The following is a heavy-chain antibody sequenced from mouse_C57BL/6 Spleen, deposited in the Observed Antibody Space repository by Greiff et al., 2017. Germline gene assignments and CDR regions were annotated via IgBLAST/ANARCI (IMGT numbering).Heavy chain of an antibody. J-gene: IGHJ1*03. Sequence: QVQLQQPGAELVRPGTSVTLSCKASGYTFTSYWMHWVKQRPGQGLEWIGVIDPSDSYTNYHQKFKGKATLTVDTSSSTAYMQLSSLTSEDSAVYYCASPSYYGSSYGYFDVWGTGTTVTVSS. D-gene: IGHD1-1*01. CDR3: ASPSYYGSSYGYFDV. CDR2: IDPSDSYT. V-gene: IGHV1-59*01. CDR1: GYTFTSYW.